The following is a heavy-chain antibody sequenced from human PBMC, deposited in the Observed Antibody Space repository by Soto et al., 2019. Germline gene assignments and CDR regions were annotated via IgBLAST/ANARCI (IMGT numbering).Heavy chain of an antibody. CDR1: GSSITDHY. J-gene: IGHJ5*02. CDR2: IFYSGST. V-gene: IGHV4-59*11. Sequence: SGTLSLTCTVSGSSITDHYWGWIQQPPGRGLEWIGHIFYSGSTNYNPALKSRVTISVDTSKSQFSLKLSSVTAADTAVYYCAKDSGYNYGYFRWFDPWGQGTLVT. D-gene: IGHD5-18*01. CDR3: AKDSGYNYGYFRWFDP.